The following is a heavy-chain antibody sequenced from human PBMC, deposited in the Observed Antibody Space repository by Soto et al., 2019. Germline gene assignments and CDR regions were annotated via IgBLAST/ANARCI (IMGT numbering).Heavy chain of an antibody. V-gene: IGHV1-69*01. CDR3: AASRWIQLWTADF. D-gene: IGHD5-18*01. Sequence: QVHLVQSGAEVKKPGSSVKVSCKTSGGSFSKYSISWLRQAPGQGLEWMGGIIPISVTTHYAQRFQGRVTISADDVTTTSYMEVSSLKFEDTGVYYCAASRWIQLWTADFWGHGTRVTGSS. J-gene: IGHJ4*01. CDR1: GGSFSKYS. CDR2: IIPISVTT.